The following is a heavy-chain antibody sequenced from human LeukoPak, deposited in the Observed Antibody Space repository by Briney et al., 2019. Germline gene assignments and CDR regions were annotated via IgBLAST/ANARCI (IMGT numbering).Heavy chain of an antibody. Sequence: PGGSLRLSCAASGFTFSSYGMHWVRQAPGKGLEWVAVISYDGSNKYYADSVKGRFTISRDNSKNTLYLQMNSLRAEDTAVYYCAKNDCSGGSCYSQYFQHWGQGTLVTVSS. CDR1: GFTFSSYG. CDR3: AKNDCSGGSCYSQYFQH. D-gene: IGHD2-15*01. J-gene: IGHJ1*01. CDR2: ISYDGSNK. V-gene: IGHV3-30*18.